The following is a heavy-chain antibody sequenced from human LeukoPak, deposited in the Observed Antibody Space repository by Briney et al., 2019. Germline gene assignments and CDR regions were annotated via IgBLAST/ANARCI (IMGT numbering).Heavy chain of an antibody. CDR1: GFTFSSYS. V-gene: IGHV3-48*04. Sequence: GGSLRLSCAASGFTFSSYSMNWVRQAPGKGLEWVSYISSSGSTIYYADSVKGRFTISRDNAKNSLYLHMNSLRAEDTAVYYCARARGDDFWSGYWRYYYYMDVWGKGTTVTVSS. J-gene: IGHJ6*03. CDR3: ARARGDDFWSGYWRYYYYMDV. CDR2: ISSSGSTI. D-gene: IGHD3-3*01.